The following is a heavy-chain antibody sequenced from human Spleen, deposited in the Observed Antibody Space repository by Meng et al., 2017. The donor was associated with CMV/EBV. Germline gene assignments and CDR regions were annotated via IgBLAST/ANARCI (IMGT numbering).Heavy chain of an antibody. CDR1: GGTFSTYV. D-gene: IGHD3-10*01. CDR3: VIQSPNYGNPLFDY. V-gene: IGHV1-69*05. Sequence: KACGGTFSTYVISWVRQAPGEGVEWMGGIIAIFGTANYAQKFQGRLTITTDESKSTAYMELNSLRSEDTAVYYCVIQSPNYGNPLFDYWGQGTLVTVSS. CDR2: IIAIFGTA. J-gene: IGHJ4*02.